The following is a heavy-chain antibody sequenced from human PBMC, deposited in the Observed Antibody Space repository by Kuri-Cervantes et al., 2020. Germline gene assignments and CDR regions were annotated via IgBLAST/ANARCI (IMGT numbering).Heavy chain of an antibody. D-gene: IGHD3-10*01. CDR3: ARGRSITMVQGVIRGGDY. Sequence: ASVKVSCKASGYTFTNYAMHWVRQAPGQRLEWMGWINAANGNTKYSQKFQGRVTMTRNTSISTAYMELSSLRSEDTAVYYCARGRSITMVQGVIRGGDYWGQGTLVTVSS. J-gene: IGHJ4*02. CDR2: INAANGNT. V-gene: IGHV1-3*01. CDR1: GYTFTNYA.